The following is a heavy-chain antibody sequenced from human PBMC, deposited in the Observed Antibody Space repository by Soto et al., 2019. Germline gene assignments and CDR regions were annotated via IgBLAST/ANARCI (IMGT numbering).Heavy chain of an antibody. Sequence: QVQLVQSGAEVKKPGASVKVSCKTSGYTFTSYDINWVRQAPGQGLEWMGWMNPNSGNTAYAQKFQGRVTSTRNTSISTAYMELSSLRADDTAVYCCARERSSGAFDIWGQGTMVTVSS. CDR3: ARERSSGAFDI. V-gene: IGHV1-8*01. D-gene: IGHD1-26*01. J-gene: IGHJ3*02. CDR1: GYTFTSYD. CDR2: MNPNSGNT.